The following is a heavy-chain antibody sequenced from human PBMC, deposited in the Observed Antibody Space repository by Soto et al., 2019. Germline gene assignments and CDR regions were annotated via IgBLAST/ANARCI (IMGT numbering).Heavy chain of an antibody. Sequence: EVQLVESGGGLVQPGGSLRLSCAASGFTFSDHYMDWVRQAPGKGLEWVGRTRNKANSYTTEYAASVKGRFTISRDDSKNSLYLQMNSLKTEDTAVYYCARGAVNWGLGLDLWGRGTLVTVSS. CDR3: ARGAVNWGLGLDL. D-gene: IGHD7-27*01. J-gene: IGHJ2*01. CDR2: TRNKANSYTT. CDR1: GFTFSDHY. V-gene: IGHV3-72*01.